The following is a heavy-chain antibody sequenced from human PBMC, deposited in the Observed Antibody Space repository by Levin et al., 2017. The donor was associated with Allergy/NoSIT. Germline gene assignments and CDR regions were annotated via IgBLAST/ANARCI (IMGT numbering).Heavy chain of an antibody. D-gene: IGHD3-9*01. CDR3: ARSHYDTLTGSADAFDI. Sequence: LSLTCAASGFTFSHDAMNWVRQAPGKGLEWVSYISSGSGTIHYVDSVKGRFTISRDNAKNSLYLQMNSLRAEDTALYYCARSHYDTLTGSADAFDIWGQGTKVTVSS. J-gene: IGHJ3*02. CDR2: ISSGSGTI. CDR1: GFTFSHDA. V-gene: IGHV3-48*01.